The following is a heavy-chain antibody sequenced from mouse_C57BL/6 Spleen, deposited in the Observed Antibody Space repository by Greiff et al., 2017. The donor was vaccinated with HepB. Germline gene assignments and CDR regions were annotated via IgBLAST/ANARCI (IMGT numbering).Heavy chain of an antibody. CDR1: GFTFSSYA. Sequence: DVMLVESGEGLVKPGGSLKLSCAASGFTFSSYAMSWVRQTPEKRLEWVAYISSGGDYIYYADTVKGRFTISRDNARNTLYLQMSSLKSEDTAMYYCTRDPGTYYFDYWGQGTTLTVSS. CDR3: TRDPGTYYFDY. D-gene: IGHD4-1*01. J-gene: IGHJ2*01. CDR2: ISSGGDYI. V-gene: IGHV5-9-1*02.